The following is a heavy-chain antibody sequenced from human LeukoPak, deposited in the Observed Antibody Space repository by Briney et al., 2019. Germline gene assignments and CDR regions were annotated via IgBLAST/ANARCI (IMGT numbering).Heavy chain of an antibody. Sequence: GGSLRLSCAASGFTFSSYAMSWVRQAPGKGLEWVSAIIGSGGSTYYTDSVKGRFTISRDNSKNTLYLQMNSLRAEDTAVYYCAKDGYYPSGFDYWGQGALVTVSS. CDR1: GFTFSSYA. CDR3: AKDGYYPSGFDY. V-gene: IGHV3-23*01. CDR2: IIGSGGST. D-gene: IGHD3-22*01. J-gene: IGHJ4*02.